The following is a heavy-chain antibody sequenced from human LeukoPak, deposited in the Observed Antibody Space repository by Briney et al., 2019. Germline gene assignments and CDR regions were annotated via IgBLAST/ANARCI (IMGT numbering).Heavy chain of an antibody. CDR2: IIPIFGTA. Sequence: SVRVSCKASGGTFSSYAISWVRQAPGQGLEWMGGIIPIFGTANYAQKFQGRVTMTEDTSTDTAYMELSSLRSEDTAVYYCATVQYYGSGSYYARNNWFDPWGQGTLVTVSS. CDR1: GGTFSSYA. J-gene: IGHJ5*02. CDR3: ATVQYYGSGSYYARNNWFDP. D-gene: IGHD3-10*01. V-gene: IGHV1-69*06.